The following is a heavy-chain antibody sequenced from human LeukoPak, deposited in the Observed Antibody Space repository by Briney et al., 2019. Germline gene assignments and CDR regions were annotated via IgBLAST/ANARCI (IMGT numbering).Heavy chain of an antibody. V-gene: IGHV3-30*18. CDR1: GFTFSSYG. J-gene: IGHJ4*02. Sequence: PGGSLRLSCAASGFTFSSYGIHWVRQAPGKGLEWVAVISYGGSNKYYADSVKGRFTIPRDNSKNTLYLQMSSLRVEDTAVYYCAKDLYGDYGPFDYWGQGTLVTVSS. D-gene: IGHD4-17*01. CDR2: ISYGGSNK. CDR3: AKDLYGDYGPFDY.